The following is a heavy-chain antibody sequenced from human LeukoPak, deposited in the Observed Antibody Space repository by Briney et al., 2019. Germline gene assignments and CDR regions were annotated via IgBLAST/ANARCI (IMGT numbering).Heavy chain of an antibody. CDR1: GFTFSSYW. CDR2: INSDGSIT. Sequence: AGRSLRLSCAASGFTFSSYWMHWVRQAPGKGLVWVSRINSDGSITSYADSVKGRFTISRDNAKNTLYLQMNSLRAEDTAVYYCARDRRDTYCSGGSCYFRYYYYMDVWGKGTTVTVSS. CDR3: ARDRRDTYCSGGSCYFRYYYYMDV. J-gene: IGHJ6*03. D-gene: IGHD2-15*01. V-gene: IGHV3-74*01.